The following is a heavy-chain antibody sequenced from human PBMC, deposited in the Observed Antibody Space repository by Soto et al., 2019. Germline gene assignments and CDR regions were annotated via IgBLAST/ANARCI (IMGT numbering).Heavy chain of an antibody. D-gene: IGHD5-18*01. V-gene: IGHV3-23*01. CDR1: GFTFSSYA. CDR3: ARVRQLDTAMVPVYYYYGMDV. J-gene: IGHJ6*02. Sequence: EVQLLESGGGLVQPGGSLRLSCAASGFTFSSYAMSWVRQAPGKGLEWVSAISGSGGSTYYADSVKGRFTISRDNSKNTLHLQMNSLRAEDTAVYYCARVRQLDTAMVPVYYYYGMDVLGQGTTVTVSS. CDR2: ISGSGGST.